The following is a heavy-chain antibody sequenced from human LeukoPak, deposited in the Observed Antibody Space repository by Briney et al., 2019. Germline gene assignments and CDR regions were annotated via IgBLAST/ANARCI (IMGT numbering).Heavy chain of an antibody. V-gene: IGHV3-30*03. CDR2: IAYDGSRK. CDR3: NRYYSSRFDP. Sequence: PGGSLRLSCAASGFTFSGYGMHWVRQAPGKGLEWVTGIAYDGSRKHYADSVKGRFTISRDNSRNTMDLQMNSLRVEDTAVYQDNRYYSSRFDPWGQGTLVIVSS. D-gene: IGHD2-21*01. J-gene: IGHJ5*02. CDR1: GFTFSGYG.